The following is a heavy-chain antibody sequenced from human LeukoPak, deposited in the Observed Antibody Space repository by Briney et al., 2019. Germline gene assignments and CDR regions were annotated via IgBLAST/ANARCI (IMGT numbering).Heavy chain of an antibody. V-gene: IGHV4-61*02. CDR2: IYTSGST. CDR3: ARGPSYYYDSSGYYLFDY. D-gene: IGHD3-22*01. CDR1: GGSISSGSYY. J-gene: IGHJ4*02. Sequence: SETLSLTCTVSGGSISSGSYYWSWIRQPAGKGLEWIGRIYTSGSTNYNPSLKSRVTISVDTSKNQFSLKLSSVTAADTAVYYCARGPSYYYDSSGYYLFDYWGQGTLVTVSS.